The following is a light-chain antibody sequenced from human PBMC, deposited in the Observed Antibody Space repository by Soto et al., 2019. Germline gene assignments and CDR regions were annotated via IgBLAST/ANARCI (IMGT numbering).Light chain of an antibody. CDR3: XSYDSSLSGFYV. J-gene: IGLJ1*01. Sequence: QSVLTQPPSVSGAPGQRVTISCTGSSSNIGAGYDVHWYQQLPGTAPKLLIYGNSNRPSGVPXRFSGSKSGTSASLAITGXXXXDEADXXXXSYDSSLSGFYVFGTGTKLTVL. CDR1: SSNIGAGYD. V-gene: IGLV1-40*01. CDR2: GNS.